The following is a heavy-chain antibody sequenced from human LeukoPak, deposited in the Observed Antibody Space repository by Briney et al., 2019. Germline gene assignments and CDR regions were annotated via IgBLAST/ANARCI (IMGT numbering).Heavy chain of an antibody. CDR2: IYHSGST. Sequence: PSETLSLTCAVSGGSISSSNWWSWVRQPPGKGLEWIGEIYHSGSTNYNPSLKSRVTISVDKSKNRFSLKLSSVTAADTAVYYCASSGYYYVRWFDPWGQGTLVTVSS. CDR3: ASSGYYYVRWFDP. CDR1: GGSISSSNW. D-gene: IGHD3-22*01. J-gene: IGHJ5*02. V-gene: IGHV4-4*02.